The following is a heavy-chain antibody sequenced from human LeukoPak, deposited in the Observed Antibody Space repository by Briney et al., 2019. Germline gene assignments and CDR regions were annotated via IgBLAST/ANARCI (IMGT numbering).Heavy chain of an antibody. Sequence: ASVKVSCKASGGTFSSYAIRWVRQAPGQGLEWMGRIIPIFGTANYAQKFQGRVTITTDESTSTAYMELSSLRSEDTAVYYCARSMVRPFDYWGQGTRVIVSS. V-gene: IGHV1-69*05. CDR1: GGTFSSYA. D-gene: IGHD3-10*01. J-gene: IGHJ4*02. CDR2: IIPIFGTA. CDR3: ARSMVRPFDY.